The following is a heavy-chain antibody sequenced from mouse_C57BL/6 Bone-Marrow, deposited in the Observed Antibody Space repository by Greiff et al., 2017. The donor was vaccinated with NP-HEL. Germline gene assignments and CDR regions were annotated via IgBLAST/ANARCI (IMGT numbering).Heavy chain of an antibody. J-gene: IGHJ2*01. CDR3: ARHNWDWYYFDY. CDR1: GFTFSSYG. Sequence: DVMLVESGGDLVKPGGSLKLSCAASGFTFSSYGMSWVRQTPDKRLEWVATISSGGSYTYYPDSVKGRFTISRDNAKNTLYLQMSSLKSEDTAMYYCARHNWDWYYFDYWGQGTTLTVSS. D-gene: IGHD4-1*02. CDR2: ISSGGSYT. V-gene: IGHV5-6*02.